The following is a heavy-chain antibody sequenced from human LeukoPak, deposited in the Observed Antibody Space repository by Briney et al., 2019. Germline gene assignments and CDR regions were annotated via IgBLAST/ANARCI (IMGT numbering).Heavy chain of an antibody. J-gene: IGHJ6*03. CDR1: GGTFSSYA. V-gene: IGHV1-69*13. D-gene: IGHD1-7*01. CDR3: ASRITGTFYYYYYMDV. CDR2: IIPIFGTA. Sequence: SVKVSCKASGGTFSSYAISWVRPAPGQGPEWMGGIIPIFGTANYAQKFQGRVTITADESTSTAYMELSSLRSEDTAVYYCASRITGTFYYYYYMDVWGKGTTVTVSS.